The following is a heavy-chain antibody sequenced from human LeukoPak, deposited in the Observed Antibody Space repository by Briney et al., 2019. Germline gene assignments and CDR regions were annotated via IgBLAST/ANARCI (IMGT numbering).Heavy chain of an antibody. V-gene: IGHV4-30-4*08. D-gene: IGHD1-1*01. CDR2: IYYSGST. CDR3: ARNEIVDGDFDF. CDR1: GGSISSGVYY. Sequence: SQTLSLTCTVSGGSISSGVYYWRWIRQPPGKGLEWIGYIYYSGSTYYNPSLKSRVTISEDTSKNQFSLKLSSVTAENTAVYYCARNEIVDGDFDFWGQGTLVTVSS. J-gene: IGHJ4*02.